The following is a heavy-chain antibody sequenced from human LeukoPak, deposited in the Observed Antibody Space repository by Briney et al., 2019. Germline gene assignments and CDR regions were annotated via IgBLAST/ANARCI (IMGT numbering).Heavy chain of an antibody. CDR2: IKQDGSEK. V-gene: IGHV3-7*03. J-gene: IGHJ4*02. CDR1: GFTFSSYW. CDR3: AREKGYSSSWYDDY. D-gene: IGHD6-13*01. Sequence: GGSLRLSCAASGFTFSSYWMSWVRQAPGKGLEWVANIKQDGSEKYYVDSVEGRFTISRDNAKNSLYLQMNSLRAEDTAVYYCAREKGYSSSWYDDYWGQGTLVTVSS.